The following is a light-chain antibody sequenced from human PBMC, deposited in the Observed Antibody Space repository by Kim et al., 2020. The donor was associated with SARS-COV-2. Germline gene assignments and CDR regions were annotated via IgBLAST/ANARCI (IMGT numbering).Light chain of an antibody. J-gene: IGLJ2*01. Sequence: SVSPGQTASITCSGDKLGAKYACWYQQKPGQSPVLVIYQDSKRPSGIPERFYGSNSGNTATLTISGTQAMDEADYYCQAWDSSTVVFGGGTQLTVL. CDR1: KLGAKY. CDR2: QDS. V-gene: IGLV3-1*01. CDR3: QAWDSSTVV.